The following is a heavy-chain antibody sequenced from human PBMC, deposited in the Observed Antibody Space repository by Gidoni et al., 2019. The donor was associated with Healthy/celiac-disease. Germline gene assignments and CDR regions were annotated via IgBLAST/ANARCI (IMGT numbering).Heavy chain of an antibody. CDR1: GFTFSSYG. CDR3: AKDLHLLFGEFAFDI. V-gene: IGHV3-30*18. D-gene: IGHD3-10*02. J-gene: IGHJ3*02. CDR2: ISYDGSNK. Sequence: QVQLVESGGGVVQPGRSLRLSCATSGFTFSSYGMHWVRQAPGKGMEWVAVISYDGSNKYYADSVKGRFTISRDDSKNTLYLQMNSLRAEDTAVYYCAKDLHLLFGEFAFDIWGQGTMVTVSS.